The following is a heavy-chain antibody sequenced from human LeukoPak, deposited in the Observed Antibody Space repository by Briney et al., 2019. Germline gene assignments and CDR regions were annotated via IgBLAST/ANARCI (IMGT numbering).Heavy chain of an antibody. D-gene: IGHD6-6*01. Sequence: PSETLSLTCTVSGGSISSYYWSWIRQPPGKGLEWIGYIYYSGSTNYNPSLKSRVTISVDTSKNQFSLKLSSVTAAGTAVYYCARGSPYSSSFCFDYWGLGTLVTVSS. CDR1: GGSISSYY. CDR2: IYYSGST. J-gene: IGHJ4*02. V-gene: IGHV4-59*01. CDR3: ARGSPYSSSFCFDY.